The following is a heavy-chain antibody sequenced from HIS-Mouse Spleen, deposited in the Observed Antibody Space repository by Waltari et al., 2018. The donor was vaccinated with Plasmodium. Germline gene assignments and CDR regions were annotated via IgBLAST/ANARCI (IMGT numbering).Heavy chain of an antibody. CDR2: IYYRGNT. V-gene: IGHV4-39*07. CDR1: GGSISSSSYY. J-gene: IGHJ4*02. CDR3: ARDRITGTSYFDY. D-gene: IGHD1-7*01. Sequence: QLQLQESGPGLVTPSETLSLTCPVPGGSISSSSYYWGWIRQPPGKGLEWIGSIYYRGNTYYNPSLKSRVTISVDTSKNQFSLKRSSVTAADTAVYYCARDRITGTSYFDYWGQGTLVTVSS.